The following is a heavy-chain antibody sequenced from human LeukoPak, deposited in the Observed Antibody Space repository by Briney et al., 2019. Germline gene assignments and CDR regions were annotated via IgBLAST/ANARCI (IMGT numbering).Heavy chain of an antibody. Sequence: PSETLSLTCTVSGGFISSYYWSWIRQPPGKGLEWIGYIYYTGSTTYNPSLQSRVTISVDTSKNQFSLNLSSVTAADTAVYYCARRGAARRYDGLDVWGQGITVTVSS. D-gene: IGHD6-6*01. CDR1: GGFISSYY. J-gene: IGHJ6*02. V-gene: IGHV4-59*08. CDR2: IYYTGST. CDR3: ARRGAARRYDGLDV.